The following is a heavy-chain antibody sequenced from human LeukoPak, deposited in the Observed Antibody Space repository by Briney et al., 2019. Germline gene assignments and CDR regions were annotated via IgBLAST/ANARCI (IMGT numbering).Heavy chain of an antibody. CDR2: IRYDGSNK. D-gene: IGHD1-26*01. V-gene: IGHV3-30*02. Sequence: GGSLRLSCAASGFTFSSYGMHWVRQAPGKGLEWVAFIRYDGSNKYYADSVKGRFTISRDNSKNTLYLQMNSLRAEDTAVYYCAKVGGSYSTYYYYYMDVWGKGTTVTVSS. CDR3: AKVGGSYSTYYYYYMDV. CDR1: GFTFSSYG. J-gene: IGHJ6*03.